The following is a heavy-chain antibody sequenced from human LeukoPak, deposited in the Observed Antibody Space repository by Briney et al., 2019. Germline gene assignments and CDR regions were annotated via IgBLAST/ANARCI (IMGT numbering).Heavy chain of an antibody. Sequence: GGSLRLSCAASGFTFSSYAMSWVRQAPGKGLEWVTAISGSGGSTYYADSVKGRFTISRDNSKNTLYLQMNSLRAEDTAVYCCARYSYGYSFYYYMDVWGKGTTVTISS. V-gene: IGHV3-23*01. CDR2: ISGSGGST. D-gene: IGHD5-18*01. CDR1: GFTFSSYA. J-gene: IGHJ6*03. CDR3: ARYSYGYSFYYYMDV.